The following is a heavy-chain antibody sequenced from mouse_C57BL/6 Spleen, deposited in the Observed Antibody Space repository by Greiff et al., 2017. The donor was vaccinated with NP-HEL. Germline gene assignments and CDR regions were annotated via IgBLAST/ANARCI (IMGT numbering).Heavy chain of an antibody. J-gene: IGHJ4*01. CDR1: GYTFTSYW. V-gene: IGHV1-52*01. CDR2: IDPSDSET. D-gene: IGHD1-1*01. CDR3: ATHYYGSSYGAMDY. Sequence: VQLQQPGAELVRPGSSVKLSCKASGYTFTSYWMHWVKQRPIQGLEWIGNIDPSDSETHYLQKFKDKATLTVDKSSSTAYMQLSSLTSEDSAVYYCATHYYGSSYGAMDYWGQGASVTVSS.